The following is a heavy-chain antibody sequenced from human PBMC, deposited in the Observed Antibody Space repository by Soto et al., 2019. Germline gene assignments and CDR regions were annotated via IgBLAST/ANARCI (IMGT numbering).Heavy chain of an antibody. D-gene: IGHD2-2*01. Sequence: GESLRLSCAASGFTFSDHFMDWVRQAPGKGLEWVGRSRNKANSYTTEYAASVKGRFTIPRDDSKNSLYLQMNSLKTEDTAVYYCARDRVISGATFEYWGPGTLVTVSS. V-gene: IGHV3-72*01. J-gene: IGHJ4*02. CDR3: ARDRVISGATFEY. CDR1: GFTFSDHF. CDR2: SRNKANSYTT.